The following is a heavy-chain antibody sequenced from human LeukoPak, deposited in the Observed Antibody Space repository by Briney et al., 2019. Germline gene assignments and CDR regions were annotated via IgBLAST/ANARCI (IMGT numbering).Heavy chain of an antibody. CDR3: AKGPARSSPYYFDY. CDR2: IIGSGGTT. D-gene: IGHD6-6*01. J-gene: IGHJ4*02. CDR1: VFTFSNYA. V-gene: IGHV3-23*01. Sequence: GESLRLSCEASVFTFSNYAMTWVRQAPGKGLEWVSTIIGSGGTTFYADSVRGRFTISRDNSKNTLYLQLNSLRAEDTAVYYCAKGPARSSPYYFDYWGQGTLVTVSS.